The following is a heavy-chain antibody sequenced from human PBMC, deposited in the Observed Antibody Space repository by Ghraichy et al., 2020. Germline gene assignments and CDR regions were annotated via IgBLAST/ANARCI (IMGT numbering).Heavy chain of an antibody. Sequence: GWLNPDNGVTHYAPKFQGRVTLTRDKSISATYMELNSLTSDDTAVYYCAREGFSDNTFHNNFDYWGQGTLITVS. CDR2: LNPDNGVT. V-gene: IGHV1-2*02. J-gene: IGHJ4*02. CDR3: AREGFSDNTFHNNFDY. D-gene: IGHD1-14*01.